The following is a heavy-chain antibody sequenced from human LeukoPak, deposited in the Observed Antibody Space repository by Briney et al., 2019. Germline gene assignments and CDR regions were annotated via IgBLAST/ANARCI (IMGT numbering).Heavy chain of an antibody. J-gene: IGHJ4*02. V-gene: IGHV3-23*01. D-gene: IGHD5-12*01. CDR1: GFTFNNYA. CDR2: ISGSGGNT. Sequence: GGSLRLSCAASGFTFNNYAMKWVRQAPGKGLDWVSAISGSGGNTYYADSVKGRFTITRDNSEHTLYLQMNTLRAEDTAGYYSAKDQSVASIRHHYFAQWGQGTLATASS. CDR3: AKDQSVASIRHHYFAQ.